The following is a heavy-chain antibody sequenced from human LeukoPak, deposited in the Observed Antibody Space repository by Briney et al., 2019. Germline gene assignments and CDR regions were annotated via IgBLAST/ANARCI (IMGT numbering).Heavy chain of an antibody. CDR2: IRSKAYGGTT. J-gene: IGHJ6*02. CDR1: GFTLGDYA. CDR3: TREEGGSSDV. Sequence: GGSLRLSCAASGFTLGDYAMSWVRQAPGKGLEWVGFIRSKAYGGTTEYAASVKGRFTISRDDSKSIAYLQMNSLKTEDTAMYYCTREEGGSSDVWGQGTTVTVSS. V-gene: IGHV3-49*04. D-gene: IGHD2-15*01.